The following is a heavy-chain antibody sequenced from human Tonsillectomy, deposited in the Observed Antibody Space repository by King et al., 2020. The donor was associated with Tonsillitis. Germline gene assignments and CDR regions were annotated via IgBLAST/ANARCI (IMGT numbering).Heavy chain of an antibody. Sequence: VQLVESGGGLIQPGGSLRLSCAASGFIVSSIYMSWVRQAPGKGLEWVSGIYSGGGTYYADSWKGRFTISRDNSKNTLYLQMNSLRAEDTAVYYCARDSLRATRGVAFDIWGQGTMVTVSS. V-gene: IGHV3-53*01. CDR3: ARDSLRATRGVAFDI. CDR2: IYSGGGT. D-gene: IGHD3-10*01. J-gene: IGHJ3*02. CDR1: GFIVSSIY.